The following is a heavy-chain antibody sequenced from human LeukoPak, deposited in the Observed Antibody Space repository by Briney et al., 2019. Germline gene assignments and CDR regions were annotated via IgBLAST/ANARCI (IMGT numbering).Heavy chain of an antibody. J-gene: IGHJ4*02. CDR3: AKRYCSSSNCAFFDY. Sequence: GGSLRLSCAASGFTFSNYDMSWVRQAPGKGLEWVSVISGSGGTTYYADSVKGRLTVSRDNSKNTLYLQMNNLRAEDTAVYYCAKRYCSSSNCAFFDYWGQGTLVTVSS. CDR1: GFTFSNYD. V-gene: IGHV3-23*01. CDR2: ISGSGGTT. D-gene: IGHD2-2*01.